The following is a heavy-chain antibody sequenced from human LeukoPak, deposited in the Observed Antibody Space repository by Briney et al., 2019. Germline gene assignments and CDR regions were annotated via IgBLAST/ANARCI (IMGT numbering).Heavy chain of an antibody. CDR2: IGSSGTTI. Sequence: GGSLRLSCAASGFIFSDYYMSWIRQAPGKGLEWVSYIGSSGTTIYDADSVKGRFTISRDNAENSLYLQMNSLRADDTAVYYCARGVGAAFLGYYYYYGMDVWGQGTTVTVSS. J-gene: IGHJ6*02. CDR3: ARGVGAAFLGYYYYYGMDV. D-gene: IGHD1-26*01. V-gene: IGHV3-11*01. CDR1: GFIFSDYY.